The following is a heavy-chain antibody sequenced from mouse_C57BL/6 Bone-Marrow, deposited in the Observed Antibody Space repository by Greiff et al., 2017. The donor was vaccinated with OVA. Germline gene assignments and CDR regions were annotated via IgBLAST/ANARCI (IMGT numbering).Heavy chain of an antibody. Sequence: EVQVVESGAELVRPGASVKLSCTASGFNIKDDYMHWVKQRPEQGLEWIGWIDPENGDTEYASKFQGKATITADTSSNTAYLQLSSLTSEDTAVYYCTTRWLPDYWGQGTTLTVSS. CDR2: IDPENGDT. CDR3: TTRWLPDY. J-gene: IGHJ2*01. D-gene: IGHD2-3*01. V-gene: IGHV14-4*01. CDR1: GFNIKDDY.